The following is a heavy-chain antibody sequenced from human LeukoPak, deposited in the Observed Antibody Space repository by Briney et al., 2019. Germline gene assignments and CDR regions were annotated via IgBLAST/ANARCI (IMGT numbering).Heavy chain of an antibody. CDR1: GGTFSSYA. CDR2: IIPIFGTG. CDR3: ARETAGFWSGYSRPNWFDP. D-gene: IGHD3-3*01. J-gene: IGHJ5*02. Sequence: SVKVSCKASGGTFSSYAISWVRQAPGQGLEWMGWIIPIFGTGNYAQKFQGRVTITADESSSTAYMELSSLRSEDTAVYYCARETAGFWSGYSRPNWFDPWGQGTLVTVSS. V-gene: IGHV1-69*13.